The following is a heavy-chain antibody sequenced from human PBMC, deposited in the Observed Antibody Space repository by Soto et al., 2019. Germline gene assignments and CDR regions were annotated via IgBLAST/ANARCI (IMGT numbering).Heavy chain of an antibody. CDR1: GFTFSSYA. D-gene: IGHD3-9*01. CDR3: AKDGNPIPYLTGYYRLGWFDP. Sequence: GGSLRLSCAASGFTFSSYAMSWVRQAPGKGLEWVSAISGSGGSTYYADSVKGRFTISRDNSKNTLYPQMNSLRAEDTAVYYCAKDGNPIPYLTGYYRLGWFDPWGQGTLVTVSS. CDR2: ISGSGGST. J-gene: IGHJ5*02. V-gene: IGHV3-23*01.